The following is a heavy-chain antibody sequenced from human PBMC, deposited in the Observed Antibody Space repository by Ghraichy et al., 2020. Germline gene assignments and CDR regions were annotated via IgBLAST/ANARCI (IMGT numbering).Heavy chain of an antibody. V-gene: IGHV4-30-4*01. CDR1: GGSISSGDYY. CDR2: IYYSGST. J-gene: IGHJ6*02. D-gene: IGHD3-22*01. CDR3: ARNPSVNYYDSSGYPPPDV. Sequence: SETLSLTCTVSGGSISSGDYYWSWIRQPPGKGLEWIGYIYYSGSTYYNPSLKSRVTISVDTSKNQFSLKLSSVTAADTAVYYCARNPSVNYYDSSGYPPPDVWGQGTTVTVSS.